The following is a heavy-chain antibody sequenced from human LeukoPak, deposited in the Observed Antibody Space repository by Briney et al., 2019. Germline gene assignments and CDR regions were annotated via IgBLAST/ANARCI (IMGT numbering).Heavy chain of an antibody. J-gene: IGHJ4*02. V-gene: IGHV3-30*04. Sequence: GRSLRLSCAASGFTVSSYAMHWVSQAPGKGLEWVEVISYDGSNKYYADSVKGRFTISRDNSKNTLYLQMNSLRAEDTAVYYCAREDYYDSSGYYLDYWGQGTLVTVSS. D-gene: IGHD3-22*01. CDR1: GFTVSSYA. CDR3: AREDYYDSSGYYLDY. CDR2: ISYDGSNK.